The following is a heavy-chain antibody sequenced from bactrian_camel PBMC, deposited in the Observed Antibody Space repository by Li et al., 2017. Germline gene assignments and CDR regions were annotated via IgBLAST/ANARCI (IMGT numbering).Heavy chain of an antibody. CDR2: IYTGNGRT. V-gene: IGHV3S40*01. D-gene: IGHD3*01. J-gene: IGHJ4*01. CDR3: AAGLSSGVCHKVTNSAFNF. Sequence: VQLVESGGGTVQSGGSLRLSCAVSEAQSSRYCMGWFRQAPGKEREGVAAIYTGNGRTYLADSVKGRFTISRDNTKNTVYLQMNSLVPEDTAMYYCAAGLSSGVCHKVTNSAFNFWGQGTQVTVS. CDR1: EAQSSRYC.